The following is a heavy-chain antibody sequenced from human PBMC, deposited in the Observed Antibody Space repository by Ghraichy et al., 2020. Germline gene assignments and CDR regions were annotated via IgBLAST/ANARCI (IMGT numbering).Heavy chain of an antibody. D-gene: IGHD2-2*01. CDR1: GFTFSSYA. CDR3: AKGEQGYCSSTSCYAWGYYYYGMDV. J-gene: IGHJ6*02. Sequence: GGSLRLSCAASGFTFSSYAMSWVRQAPGKGLEWVSAISASGGSTYYADSVKGRFTISRDNSKNTLYLQMNSLRAEDTAVYYCAKGEQGYCSSTSCYAWGYYYYGMDVWGQGTTVTVSS. CDR2: ISASGGST. V-gene: IGHV3-23*01.